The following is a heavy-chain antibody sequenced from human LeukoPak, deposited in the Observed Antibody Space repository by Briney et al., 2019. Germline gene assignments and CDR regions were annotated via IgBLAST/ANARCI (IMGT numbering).Heavy chain of an antibody. V-gene: IGHV4-59*08. CDR3: ARRGPSNWVYFDY. Sequence: SETLSLTCTVSGGSISSYYWSWIRQPPGKGLEWIGYISYSGTTNYNPSLKSRVTISVDTSKNQFSLKLSSVTAADTAVYYCARRGPSNWVYFDYWGQGTLVTVSS. J-gene: IGHJ4*02. CDR1: GGSISSYY. CDR2: ISYSGTT. D-gene: IGHD6-13*01.